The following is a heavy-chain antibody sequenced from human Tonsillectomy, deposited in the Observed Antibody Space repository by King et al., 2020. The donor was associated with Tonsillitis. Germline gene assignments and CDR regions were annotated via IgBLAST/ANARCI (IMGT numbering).Heavy chain of an antibody. D-gene: IGHD2-2*01. Sequence: VQLVESGGGVVQPGRSLRLSCAASGFTFSSYTMHWVRQAPGKGLEWVAVIPYDGSNKYYADSVKGRFTISRDNSKNTLYLQMNSLRAEDTAVYYCARELPLGSTSCPTFDYWGQGTLVTVSS. CDR1: GFTFSSYT. CDR3: ARELPLGSTSCPTFDY. CDR2: IPYDGSNK. J-gene: IGHJ4*02. V-gene: IGHV3-30*04.